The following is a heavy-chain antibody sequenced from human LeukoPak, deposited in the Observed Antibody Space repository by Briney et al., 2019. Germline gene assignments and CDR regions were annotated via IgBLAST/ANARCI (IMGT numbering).Heavy chain of an antibody. Sequence: SGGSLRLSCAASGFTFSTYSMNWVRQAPGKGLEWVASISSTSTYIFYADSVKGRFTISRDSAKDSVYLQMNSLRAEDTAVYYCARPLDYSDTSGYPYWGQGTLVTVSS. D-gene: IGHD3-22*01. J-gene: IGHJ4*02. CDR3: ARPLDYSDTSGYPY. CDR1: GFTFSTYS. CDR2: ISSTSTYI. V-gene: IGHV3-21*01.